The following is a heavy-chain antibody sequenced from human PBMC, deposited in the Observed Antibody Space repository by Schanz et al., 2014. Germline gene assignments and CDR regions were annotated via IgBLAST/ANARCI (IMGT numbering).Heavy chain of an antibody. Sequence: QLQLVQSGAEVKKPGSSVKVSCRASGGTFSNYAVTWVRQAPGQGLEWLGRIIPILGVTKYADHFKDRVTFPADKSTGTAYMELSSLRSNDTALYFCASSRGSYDFWSGYYPPTNWGQGTLVTVSS. CDR1: GGTFSNYA. J-gene: IGHJ1*01. CDR2: IIPILGVT. V-gene: IGHV1-69*04. D-gene: IGHD3-3*01. CDR3: ASSRGSYDFWSGYYPPTN.